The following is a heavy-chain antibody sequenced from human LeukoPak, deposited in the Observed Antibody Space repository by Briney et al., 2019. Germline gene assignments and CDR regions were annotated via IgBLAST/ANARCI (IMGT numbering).Heavy chain of an antibody. Sequence: GGSLRLSCAASGFTFSSYSMNWVRQAPGKGLEWVSSISSSSSYIYYADSVKGRFTISRDNAKNSLYLRMNSLRAEDTAVYYCARGTVILTGYPNPYYMDVWGKGTTVTVSS. D-gene: IGHD3-9*01. CDR2: ISSSSSYI. CDR3: ARGTVILTGYPNPYYMDV. CDR1: GFTFSSYS. V-gene: IGHV3-21*01. J-gene: IGHJ6*03.